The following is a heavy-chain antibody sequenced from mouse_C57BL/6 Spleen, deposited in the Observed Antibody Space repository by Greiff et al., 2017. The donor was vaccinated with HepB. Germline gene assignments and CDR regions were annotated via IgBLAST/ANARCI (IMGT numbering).Heavy chain of an antibody. Sequence: QVQLKQPGAELVRPGTSVKLSCKASGYTFTSYWMHWVKQRPGQGLEWIGVIDPSDSYTNYNQKFKGKATLTVDTSSSTAYMQLSSLTSEDSAVYYCARSSKGYWYFDVWGTGTTVTVSS. CDR2: IDPSDSYT. CDR1: GYTFTSYW. J-gene: IGHJ1*03. CDR3: ARSSKGYWYFDV. V-gene: IGHV1-59*01. D-gene: IGHD1-3*01.